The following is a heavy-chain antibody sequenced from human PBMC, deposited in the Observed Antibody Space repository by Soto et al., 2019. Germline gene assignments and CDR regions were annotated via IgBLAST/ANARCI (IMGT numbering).Heavy chain of an antibody. Sequence: QVQLVESGGGVVQPGRSLRLSCAASGFTFSSYGMHWVRQAPGKGLEWVAVISYDGSNKYYADSVKGRFTISRDNSKNTLYLQMNSLRAEDTAVYYCANEWWTTVTTPPGRDYWGQGTLVTVSS. CDR3: ANEWWTTVTTPPGRDY. D-gene: IGHD4-17*01. CDR1: GFTFSSYG. J-gene: IGHJ4*02. V-gene: IGHV3-30*18. CDR2: ISYDGSNK.